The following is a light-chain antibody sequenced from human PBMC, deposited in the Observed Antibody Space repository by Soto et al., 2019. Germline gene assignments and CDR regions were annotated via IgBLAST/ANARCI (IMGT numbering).Light chain of an antibody. CDR2: KAS. CDR3: QQYNSYSRT. V-gene: IGKV1-5*03. CDR1: QSISSW. J-gene: IGKJ1*01. Sequence: DIPMTQFPSILSSSLGARVTITCRASQSISSWLAWYQQKPGKAPKLLIYKASSLESGVPSRFSGSGYGKAFTLTISSLQPDDLATDYGQQYNSYSRTLRPGTKVDIK.